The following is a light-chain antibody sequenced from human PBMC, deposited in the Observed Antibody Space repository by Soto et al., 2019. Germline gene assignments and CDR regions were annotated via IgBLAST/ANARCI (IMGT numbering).Light chain of an antibody. CDR2: VNSDGSH. V-gene: IGLV4-69*01. J-gene: IGLJ2*01. CDR3: QTWGTGIRV. Sequence: QSVVTQSPSASASLGASVKLTCTLSSGHSTYAIAWHQQQPEKGPRYLMIVNSDGSHSKGDGIPDRFSGSSSGADRYLIISGLQSEDEADYYCQTWGTGIRVFGGGTKLTVL. CDR1: SGHSTYA.